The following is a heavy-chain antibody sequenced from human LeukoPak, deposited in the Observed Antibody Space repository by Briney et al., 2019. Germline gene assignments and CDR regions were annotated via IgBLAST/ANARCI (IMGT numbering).Heavy chain of an antibody. J-gene: IGHJ4*02. D-gene: IGHD6-19*01. CDR1: EFTFSSSA. CDR2: ISGSDDTT. CDR3: ARQSSSGWYPDY. Sequence: GGSLRLSCAASEFTFSSSAMSWVRQAPGKGLEWVSSISGSDDTTEYADSVKGRFTISRDDAKNSVHLQMSSLRAEDTAVYYCARQSSSGWYPDYWGQGTLVTVSS. V-gene: IGHV3-23*01.